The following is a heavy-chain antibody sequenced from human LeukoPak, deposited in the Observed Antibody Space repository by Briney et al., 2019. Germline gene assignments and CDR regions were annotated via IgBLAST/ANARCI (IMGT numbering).Heavy chain of an antibody. CDR2: IYHSGST. CDR1: GGSFSGYY. CDR3: ASTKPSYGMDV. V-gene: IGHV4-34*01. Sequence: PSETLSLTCAVYGGSFSGYYWSWVRQPPGKGLEWIGEIYHSGSTNYNPSLKSRVTISVDKSKNQFSLKLSSVTAADTAVYYCASTKPSYGMDVWGQGTTVTVSS. J-gene: IGHJ6*02.